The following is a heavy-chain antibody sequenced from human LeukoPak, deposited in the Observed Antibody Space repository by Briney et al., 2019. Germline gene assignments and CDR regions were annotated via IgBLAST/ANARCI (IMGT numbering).Heavy chain of an antibody. V-gene: IGHV4-59*11. J-gene: IGHJ3*02. Sequence: SETLSLTCTVSGGSISSHYCSWIRQTPETRLKCMGSIYYSGNTNYTPALTTRLTITFDTSKNHFYQRLTSVTAADTAMYYCARDYYDSRGEAVDIWGQGTMVTVSS. CDR1: GGSISSHY. D-gene: IGHD3-22*01. CDR2: IYYSGNT. CDR3: ARDYYDSRGEAVDI.